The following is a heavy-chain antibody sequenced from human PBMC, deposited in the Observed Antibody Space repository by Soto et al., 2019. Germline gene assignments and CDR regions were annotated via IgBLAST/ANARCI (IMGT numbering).Heavy chain of an antibody. V-gene: IGHV3-30*18. J-gene: IGHJ6*03. CDR3: AKDGGQQLVRQRQPYYYYMDV. CDR2: ISYDGSNK. Sequence: GGSLRLSCAASGFTFSSYGMHWVRQAPGKGLEWVAVISYDGSNKYYADSVKGRFTISRDNSKNTLYLQMNSLRAEDTAVYYCAKDGGQQLVRQRQPYYYYMDVWGKGTTVTVSS. CDR1: GFTFSSYG. D-gene: IGHD6-13*01.